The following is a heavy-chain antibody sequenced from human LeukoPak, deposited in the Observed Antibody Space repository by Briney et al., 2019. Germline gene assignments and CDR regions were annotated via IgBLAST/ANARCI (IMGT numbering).Heavy chain of an antibody. J-gene: IGHJ4*02. CDR2: SSYSGSP. CDR1: GGSISSSSYY. D-gene: IGHD1-1*01. CDR3: AGASATGSWGLFDY. Sequence: SETLSLTCTVSGGSISSSSYYWGWIRQPPGKGLEWIGSSSYSGSPYYNPPLKSRVTISGDTSKNRFSLKVSSVTAADTAVYYCAGASATGSWGLFDYWGRGTLVTVSS. V-gene: IGHV4-39*01.